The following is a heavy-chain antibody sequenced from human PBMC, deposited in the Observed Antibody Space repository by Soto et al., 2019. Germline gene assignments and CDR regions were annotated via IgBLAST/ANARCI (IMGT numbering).Heavy chain of an antibody. CDR1: VGSIISYY. V-gene: IGHV4-59*01. CDR2: IYYSGTT. D-gene: IGHD2-21*02. J-gene: IGHJ3*02. CDR3: ASTHIVVVTDAFDI. Sequence: SETLSLTCTSSVGSIISYYWSWIRQPPGKGLEWIGYIYYSGTTNYNPSLKSRVTISVDTSKNQFSLKLSSVTAADTAVYYCASTHIVVVTDAFDIWGQGTMVTVSS.